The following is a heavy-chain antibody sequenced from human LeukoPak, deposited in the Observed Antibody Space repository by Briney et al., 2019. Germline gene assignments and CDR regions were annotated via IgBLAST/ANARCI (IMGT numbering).Heavy chain of an antibody. V-gene: IGHV3-21*04. D-gene: IGHD6-6*01. CDR3: ARDQVAAPNWFDP. J-gene: IGHJ5*02. CDR1: GFTFSSYS. CDR2: ISSSSSYI. Sequence: GGSLRLSCAASGFTFSSYSMNWVRQAPGKGLEWVSSISSSSSYIYYADSVKGRFTISRDNAKNSLYLQMNSLRAEDTAVYYCARDQVAAPNWFDPWGQGTLVTVSS.